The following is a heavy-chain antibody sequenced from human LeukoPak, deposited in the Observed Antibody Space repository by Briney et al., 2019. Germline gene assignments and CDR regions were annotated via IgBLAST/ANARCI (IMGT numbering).Heavy chain of an antibody. Sequence: ASVKVSCKASGYTFTSYYMHWVRQAPGQGLEWMGIINPSGGSTTYAQKFQGRVTMTSDTPTSTVYMELSSLRSDDTALYYCARGGFGTVTDYWGQGTLVTVSS. D-gene: IGHD4-17*01. J-gene: IGHJ4*02. V-gene: IGHV1-46*01. CDR2: INPSGGST. CDR1: GYTFTSYY. CDR3: ARGGFGTVTDY.